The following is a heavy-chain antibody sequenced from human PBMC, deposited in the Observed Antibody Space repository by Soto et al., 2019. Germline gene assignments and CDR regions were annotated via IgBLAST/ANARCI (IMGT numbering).Heavy chain of an antibody. Sequence: SVKVSCKASGFTFTSSAVQWVRQARGQRPEWIGWIVVGSGNTNYAQKFQERVTITRNMSTSTAYMELSSLRSEDTAVYYCAAVPKPQLVYPSIFGTPFDYWGQ. J-gene: IGHJ4*01. D-gene: IGHD6-13*01. CDR2: IVVGSGNT. CDR1: GFTFTSSA. V-gene: IGHV1-58*01. CDR3: AAVPKPQLVYPSIFGTPFDY.